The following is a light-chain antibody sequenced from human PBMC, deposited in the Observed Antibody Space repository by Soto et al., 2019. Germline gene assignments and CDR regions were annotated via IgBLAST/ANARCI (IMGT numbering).Light chain of an antibody. CDR3: QQYGSSPRT. CDR2: GAT. CDR1: KSFTSNY. Sequence: EVVLTQSPGSLSLSPGEGATLSCRASKSFTSNYLAWYQQRPGQAPRLLIYGATSRATGIPDRFSGSGSGTDFTLTISRLEPEDFAVYYCQQYGSSPRTFGQGTKVEIK. J-gene: IGKJ1*01. V-gene: IGKV3-20*01.